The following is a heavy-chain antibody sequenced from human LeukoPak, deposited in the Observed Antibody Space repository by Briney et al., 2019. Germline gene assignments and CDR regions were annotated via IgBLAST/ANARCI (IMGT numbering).Heavy chain of an antibody. Sequence: GGSLRLFCAASGFTFSSYAMSWVRQAPGKGLEWVSAISGSGGSTYYADSVKGRFTISRDNSKNTLYLQMNSLRAEDTAVYYCAKYAGYSSGWYGDYWGQGTLVTVSS. V-gene: IGHV3-23*01. D-gene: IGHD6-19*01. CDR2: ISGSGGST. CDR3: AKYAGYSSGWYGDY. CDR1: GFTFSSYA. J-gene: IGHJ4*02.